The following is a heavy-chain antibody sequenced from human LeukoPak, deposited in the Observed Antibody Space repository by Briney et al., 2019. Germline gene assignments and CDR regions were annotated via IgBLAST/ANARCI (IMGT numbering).Heavy chain of an antibody. D-gene: IGHD2-2*02. J-gene: IGHJ4*02. V-gene: IGHV1-2*02. CDR3: ARVQWGTGKLELYQLLYGFDY. CDR2: IIPNSGGT. CDR1: GYSFTGYC. Sequence: ASVKVSCKTSGYSFTGYCMYWVRQAPGQGLEWLGWIIPNSGGTNYAQTFQGRVTMTRDTSISPGYMELSRLRSDDTAVYSCARVQWGTGKLELYQLLYGFDYWGQDTPVTVSS.